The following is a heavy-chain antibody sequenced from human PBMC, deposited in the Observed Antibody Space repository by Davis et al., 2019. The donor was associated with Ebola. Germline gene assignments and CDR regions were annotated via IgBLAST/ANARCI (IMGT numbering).Heavy chain of an antibody. CDR3: ARGLVSGWFDP. D-gene: IGHD3-16*01. V-gene: IGHV1-2*04. J-gene: IGHJ5*02. Sequence: ASVKVSCKASGYTFTAYYIHWVRQAPGQGLEWMGWINPNSGGTNYAQKFQGWVTMTSDTSISAAYMEMSRLRSNDTAVYYCARGLVSGWFDPWGQGTLVTVSS. CDR2: INPNSGGT. CDR1: GYTFTAYY.